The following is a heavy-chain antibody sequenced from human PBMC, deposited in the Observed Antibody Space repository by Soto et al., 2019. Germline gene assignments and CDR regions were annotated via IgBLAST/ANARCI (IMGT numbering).Heavy chain of an antibody. CDR2: ISGSGGSA. CDR3: LRQGSGWCSRGCFDL. J-gene: IGHJ3*01. D-gene: IGHD6-19*01. Sequence: GGSLRLSCAASGFTFTNYAMNWVRQAPGKGLEWVSFISGSGGSADYADSVQGRFTISRDNSKNTLFLQVNSLRAEDTDIYYCLRQGSGWCSRGCFDLWGRGTMVTVSS. CDR1: GFTFTNYA. V-gene: IGHV3-23*01.